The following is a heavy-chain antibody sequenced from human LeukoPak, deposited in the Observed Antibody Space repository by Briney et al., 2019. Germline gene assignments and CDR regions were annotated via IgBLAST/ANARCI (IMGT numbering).Heavy chain of an antibody. J-gene: IGHJ4*02. CDR3: AKAMGDILTGYSYFTIDY. V-gene: IGHV3-30*04. Sequence: PGGSLRLSCAASGFTFSSYAMHWVRQAPGKGLEWVAVISYDGSNKYYADSVKGRFTISRDNSKNTLYLQMNSLRAEDTAVYYCAKAMGDILTGYSYFTIDYWGQGTLVTVSS. CDR1: GFTFSSYA. D-gene: IGHD3-9*01. CDR2: ISYDGSNK.